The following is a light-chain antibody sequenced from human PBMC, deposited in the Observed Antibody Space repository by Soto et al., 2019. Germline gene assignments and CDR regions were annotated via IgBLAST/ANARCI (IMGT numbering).Light chain of an antibody. CDR3: QQYGSSPPYT. CDR2: GSS. CDR1: QSVSNNY. Sequence: EVVLTQSPGTLSLSPGERATLSCRASQSVSNNYFARYQQKPGQAPRLLIFGSSDRATGIPDRFSGSGSGTDFTRTISRLEPEDFAVYYCQQYGSSPPYTFGQGTKLEIK. V-gene: IGKV3-20*01. J-gene: IGKJ2*01.